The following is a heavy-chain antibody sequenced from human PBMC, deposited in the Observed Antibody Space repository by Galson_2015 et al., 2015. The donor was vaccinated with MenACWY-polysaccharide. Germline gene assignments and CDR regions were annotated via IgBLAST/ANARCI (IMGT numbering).Heavy chain of an antibody. Sequence: ETLSLTCTVSGGSISSYYWNWIRQPPGKGLEWVGYINYSGSTNHNPSLKRRVTMSVDTSKNQFSLNLTSVTDADTAVYYCARAIAVAGQRRDFDLWGRGTLVTVSS. CDR2: INYSGST. J-gene: IGHJ2*01. D-gene: IGHD6-19*01. CDR1: GGSISSYY. CDR3: ARAIAVAGQRRDFDL. V-gene: IGHV4-59*01.